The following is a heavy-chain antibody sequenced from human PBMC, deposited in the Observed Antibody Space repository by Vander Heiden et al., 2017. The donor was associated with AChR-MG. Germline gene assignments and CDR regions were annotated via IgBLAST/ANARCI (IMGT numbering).Heavy chain of an antibody. CDR2: IHCSGSP. Sequence: QVQLQESGPGLVKPSQTLSLTCTVSGGSISSGGYYWSWLRQHPGKVLEWIGYIHCSGSPYYNPSLKSRLTISLDTSKSQLSLKLSSVTAADTAVYYCGRDDYGDYYGMDVWGQGTTVTVAS. D-gene: IGHD4-17*01. CDR1: GGSISSGGYY. J-gene: IGHJ6*02. V-gene: IGHV4-31*03. CDR3: GRDDYGDYYGMDV.